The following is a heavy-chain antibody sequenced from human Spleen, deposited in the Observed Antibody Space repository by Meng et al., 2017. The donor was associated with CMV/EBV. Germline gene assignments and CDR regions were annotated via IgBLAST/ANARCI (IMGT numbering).Heavy chain of an antibody. CDR1: GFMFSSHG. J-gene: IGHJ6*02. V-gene: IGHV3-33*01. CDR3: GRDMDV. CDR2: IWYDGSNK. Sequence: GESLKISCAASGFMFSSHGMHWVRQAPGKGLEWVAVIWYDGSNKYYADSVKGRFTISRDNSENTLYLQMNSLRVEDTAVYYCGRDMDVWGQGTTVTVSS.